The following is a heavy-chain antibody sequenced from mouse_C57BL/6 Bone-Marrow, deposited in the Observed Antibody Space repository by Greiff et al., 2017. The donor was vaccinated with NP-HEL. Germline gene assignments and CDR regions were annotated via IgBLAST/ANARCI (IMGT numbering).Heavy chain of an antibody. CDR2: ISSGGSYT. D-gene: IGHD1-1*01. CDR3: ARRPYYYGSSGAWFAY. CDR1: GFTFSSYG. J-gene: IGHJ3*01. Sequence: EVQLVESGGDLVKPGGSLKLSCAASGFTFSSYGMSWVRQTPDKRLEWVATISSGGSYTYYPDSVKGRFTISRDNAKNTLYLQMSSLKSEDTAMYYCARRPYYYGSSGAWFAYWGQGTLVTVSA. V-gene: IGHV5-6*01.